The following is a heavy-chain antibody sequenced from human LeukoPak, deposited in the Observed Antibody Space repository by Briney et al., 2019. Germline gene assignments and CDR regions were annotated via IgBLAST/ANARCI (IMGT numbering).Heavy chain of an antibody. V-gene: IGHV3-23*01. Sequence: GGSLRLSCAVSGLTFDDYAMSWVRQAPGRGLEWVSAISKSGGHTYYTPSAKGRFTIYRDNSKNTQYLQMNSLRAEDTAVYYCATSWGPDTSAFRWGRDGMDVWGQGTTVIVSS. CDR1: GLTFDDYA. J-gene: IGHJ6*02. CDR3: ATSWGPDTSAFRWGRDGMDV. CDR2: ISKSGGHT. D-gene: IGHD3-16*01.